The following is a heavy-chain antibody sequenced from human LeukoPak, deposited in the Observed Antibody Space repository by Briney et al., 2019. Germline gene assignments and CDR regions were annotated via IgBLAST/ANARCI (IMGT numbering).Heavy chain of an antibody. V-gene: IGHV3-7*04. CDR3: TRGGKLHPQSPY. CDR1: GFTFITYW. D-gene: IGHD3-16*01. J-gene: IGHJ4*02. Sequence: GGSLRLSCAASGFTFITYWMSWVPQAPGKGLEWVANINQDGREKYYVDSVKGRFTISRDNGKNSVYLQMNSLGAEDTGVYYCTRGGKLHPQSPYWGQGTLVTVSS. CDR2: INQDGREK.